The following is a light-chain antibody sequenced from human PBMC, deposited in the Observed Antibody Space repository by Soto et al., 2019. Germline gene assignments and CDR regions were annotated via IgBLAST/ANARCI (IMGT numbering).Light chain of an antibody. CDR3: SSYTSSITYV. CDR2: EVT. Sequence: QSALTQPASVSGSPGQSITISCTGTSSDVGRYNYVSWYQQHPGKAPKLMIYEVTNRPSGVSNRFSGSKSGNTASLTISGLQADDEADYYCSSYTSSITYVFGTGTKLTVL. J-gene: IGLJ1*01. V-gene: IGLV2-14*01. CDR1: SSDVGRYNY.